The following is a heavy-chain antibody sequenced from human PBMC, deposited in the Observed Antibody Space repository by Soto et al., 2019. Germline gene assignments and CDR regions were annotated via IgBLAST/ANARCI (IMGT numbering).Heavy chain of an antibody. CDR3: ARVQYNYYDSSGSAFDI. J-gene: IGHJ3*02. Sequence: SVKVSCKASGGTFSSYAISWVRQAPGQGLEWMGGIIPIFGTANYAQKFQGRVTITADESTSTAYMELSSLRSEDTAVYYCARVQYNYYDSSGSAFDIWGQGTMVTVS. CDR1: GGTFSSYA. D-gene: IGHD3-22*01. CDR2: IIPIFGTA. V-gene: IGHV1-69*13.